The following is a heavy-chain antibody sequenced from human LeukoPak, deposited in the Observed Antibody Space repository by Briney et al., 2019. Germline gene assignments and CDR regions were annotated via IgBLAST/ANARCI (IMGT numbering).Heavy chain of an antibody. D-gene: IGHD3-9*01. J-gene: IGHJ4*02. Sequence: SETXSLTCTVSGGSISSSSYDWGWIRQPPGKGVEWIVSIYYSGSTYYNPGGKSLFTITVEKSKNTFSLKLSSVTAADTAVYYCARATLLRYFDWPPFDYWGQGTLVTVSS. CDR1: GGSISSSSYD. CDR3: ARATLLRYFDWPPFDY. CDR2: IYYSGST. V-gene: IGHV4-39*01.